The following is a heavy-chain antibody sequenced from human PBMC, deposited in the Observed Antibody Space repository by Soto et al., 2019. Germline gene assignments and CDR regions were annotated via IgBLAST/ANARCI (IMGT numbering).Heavy chain of an antibody. CDR2: MNPNSGYT. CDR3: ARVKSRTNWFDP. V-gene: IGHV1-8*01. D-gene: IGHD2-2*01. J-gene: IGHJ5*02. CDR1: GYTFTSYD. Sequence: ASVKVSCKASGYTFTSYDINWVRQATGQGLEWMGWMNPNSGYTGYAQKFQGRVTMTRNTSISTAYMELSSLRSEDTAVYYCARVKSRTNWFDPWGQGTLVTVSS.